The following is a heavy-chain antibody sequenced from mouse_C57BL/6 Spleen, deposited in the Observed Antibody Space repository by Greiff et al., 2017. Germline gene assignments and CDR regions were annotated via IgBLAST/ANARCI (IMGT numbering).Heavy chain of an antibody. CDR3: ARGYYGSSYAMDY. D-gene: IGHD1-1*01. CDR1: GYTFTDSY. Sequence: VQLQQSGAELVRPGASVKLSCKASGYTFTDSYINWVKQRPGQGLEWIARIYPGSGNTYYNEKFKGKATLTAEKSSSTAYMQLSSLTSEDSAVYFCARGYYGSSYAMDYWGQGTSVTVSS. CDR2: IYPGSGNT. V-gene: IGHV1-76*01. J-gene: IGHJ4*01.